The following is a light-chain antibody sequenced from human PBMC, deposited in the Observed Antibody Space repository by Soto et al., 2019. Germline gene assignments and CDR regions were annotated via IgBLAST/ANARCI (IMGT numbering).Light chain of an antibody. V-gene: IGKV4-1*01. J-gene: IGKJ4*01. Sequence: DIVMTQSPDSLAVSLGERATINCKSSQSVLYSSNNKKYLAWYQQKPGQPPKQLIYWASTRESGVPDRFSGSGSGTDFTLTISSQQADDVAVYYCQQYYSTPLTFGGGPKVEIK. CDR2: WAS. CDR1: QSVLYSSNNKKY. CDR3: QQYYSTPLT.